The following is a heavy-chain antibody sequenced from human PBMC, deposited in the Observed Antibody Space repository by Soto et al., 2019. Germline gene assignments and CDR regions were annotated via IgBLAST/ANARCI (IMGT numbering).Heavy chain of an antibody. CDR3: AMVDVYVTPSPQDV. CDR1: GYTFTRYG. Sequence: GASVKVSCKASGYTFTRYGIGWARQAPGQGLEWTGWINTYNGNTNYAQNVQGRVTLTTDTSTSTAYMELRSLRSNDTAIYYCAMVDVYVTPSPQDVWGQGTTVTVSS. J-gene: IGHJ6*02. CDR2: INTYNGNT. D-gene: IGHD3-16*01. V-gene: IGHV1-18*01.